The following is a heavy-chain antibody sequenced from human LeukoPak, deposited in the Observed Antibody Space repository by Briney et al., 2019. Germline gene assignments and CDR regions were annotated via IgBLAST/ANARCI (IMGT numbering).Heavy chain of an antibody. V-gene: IGHV3-7*01. CDR1: GFTFSSYW. CDR2: LKQDGSEK. Sequence: AGGSLRLSCAASGFTFSSYWMSWVRQAPGKGLEWVANLKQDGSEKYYVDSVKGRFTISRDNAKNSLYLQMNSLRAEDTAVYYCAREGSITMVRGVITPNYMDVWGKGTTVTVSS. CDR3: AREGSITMVRGVITPNYMDV. J-gene: IGHJ6*03. D-gene: IGHD3-10*01.